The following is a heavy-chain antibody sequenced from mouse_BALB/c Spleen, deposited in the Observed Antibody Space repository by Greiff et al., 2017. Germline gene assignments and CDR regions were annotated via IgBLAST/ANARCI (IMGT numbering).Heavy chain of an antibody. V-gene: IGHV14-3*02. CDR2: IDPANGNT. Sequence: VHVKQSGAELVKPGASVKLSCTASGFNIKDTYMHWVKQRPEQGLEWIGRIDPANGNTKYDPKFQGKATITADTSSNTAYLQLSSLTSEDTTVYYCAPMIPYFDYWGQGTTLTVSS. CDR3: APMIPYFDY. CDR1: GFNIKDTY. D-gene: IGHD2-4*01. J-gene: IGHJ2*01.